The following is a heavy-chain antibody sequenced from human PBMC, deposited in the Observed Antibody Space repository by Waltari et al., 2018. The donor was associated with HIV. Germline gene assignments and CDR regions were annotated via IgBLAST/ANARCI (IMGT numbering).Heavy chain of an antibody. V-gene: IGHV3-74*01. D-gene: IGHD5-18*01. J-gene: IGHJ1*01. Sequence: QAPGKGLVWVSRINSDGSITSHADSVKGRFTISRDNARNTLYLQMNSLGAEDTAMYYCAKGGTSGYTFGFGRWGQGTLVTVSS. CDR3: AKGGTSGYTFGFGR. CDR2: INSDGSIT.